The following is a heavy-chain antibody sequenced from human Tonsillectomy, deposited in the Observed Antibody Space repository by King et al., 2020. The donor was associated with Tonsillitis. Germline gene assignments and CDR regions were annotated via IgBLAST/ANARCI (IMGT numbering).Heavy chain of an antibody. CDR2: IYYSGSS. V-gene: IGHV4-31*03. CDR3: ASSRPGYCSATSCSMLDY. CDR1: GGSISSGGYY. J-gene: IGHJ4*02. D-gene: IGHD2-2*01. Sequence: VPLQESGPGLVKPSQTLSLTCTVSGGSISSGGYYWTWIRQHPGKGLEWIGYIYYSGSSHYNPSLKSRVTISVDTSKNQFSLKLSSVTAADTAVYYCASSRPGYCSATSCSMLDYWGQGTLVTVSS.